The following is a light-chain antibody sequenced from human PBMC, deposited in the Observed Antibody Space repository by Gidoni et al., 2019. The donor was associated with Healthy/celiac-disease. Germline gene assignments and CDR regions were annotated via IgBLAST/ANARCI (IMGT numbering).Light chain of an antibody. J-gene: IGKJ3*01. V-gene: IGKV1-27*01. Sequence: DTKMPQSPSSLSASVGARVTITCRASQRISNYLAWYQQKPGKVPKLLIYAASTLQSGVPPRFSGSGSGTDFTLTIISLQPEDVATYYCRKYNSAPPGTFGAGTKVDIK. CDR2: AAS. CDR1: QRISNY. CDR3: RKYNSAPPGT.